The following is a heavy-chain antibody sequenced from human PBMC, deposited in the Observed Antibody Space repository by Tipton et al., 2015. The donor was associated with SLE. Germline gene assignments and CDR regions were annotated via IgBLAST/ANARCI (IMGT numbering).Heavy chain of an antibody. CDR1: GGTFSSYA. Sequence: QSGPEVKKPGSSVKVSCKASGGTFSSYAISWVRQAPGQGLEWMGGIIPIFGTANYAQKFQGRVTITTDESTSTAYMELSSLRSEDTAVYYCAGRRDGYNFGAFDIWGQGTMVTVSS. J-gene: IGHJ3*02. D-gene: IGHD5-24*01. V-gene: IGHV1-69*05. CDR2: IIPIFGTA. CDR3: AGRRDGYNFGAFDI.